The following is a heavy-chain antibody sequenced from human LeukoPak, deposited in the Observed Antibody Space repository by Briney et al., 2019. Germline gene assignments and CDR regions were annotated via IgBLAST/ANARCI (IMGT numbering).Heavy chain of an antibody. J-gene: IGHJ4*02. Sequence: PSETLSLTCAVYGRSFSGYYWSWIRQPPGKGLEWIGEINHSGSTNYNPSLKSRVTISVDTSKNQFSLKLSSVTAADTAVYYCARGRYSSSWYWWGQGTLVTVSS. D-gene: IGHD6-13*01. CDR1: GRSFSGYY. CDR3: ARGRYSSSWYW. V-gene: IGHV4-34*01. CDR2: INHSGST.